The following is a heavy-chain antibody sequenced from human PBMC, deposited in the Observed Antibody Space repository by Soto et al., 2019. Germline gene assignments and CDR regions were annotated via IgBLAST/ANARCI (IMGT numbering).Heavy chain of an antibody. D-gene: IGHD4-17*01. CDR1: GGSISSSSYY. V-gene: IGHV4-39*01. CDR2: IHYSGST. Sequence: QLQLQESGPGLVKPSETLSLTCTVSGGSISSSSYYWGWIRQPPGKGLEWIGSIHYSGSTYYNPSLKGRLTISVDTSKNQISMSLSSVTAADTAVYYRAIPWGRAYYDDFPTAFDIWGQGTMVTVSS. CDR3: AIPWGRAYYDDFPTAFDI. J-gene: IGHJ3*02.